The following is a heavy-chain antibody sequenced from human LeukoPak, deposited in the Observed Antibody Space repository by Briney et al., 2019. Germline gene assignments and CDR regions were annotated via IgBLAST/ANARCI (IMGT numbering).Heavy chain of an antibody. Sequence: SETLSLTCTVSGYSISSGYYWGWIRQPPGKGLEWIGSIYHSGSTYYNPSLKSRVTISVDTSKNQFSLKLSSVTAADTAVYYCARQGITMVRGVRLSDFDYWGQGTLVTVSS. V-gene: IGHV4-38-2*02. CDR2: IYHSGST. J-gene: IGHJ4*02. CDR3: ARQGITMVRGVRLSDFDY. D-gene: IGHD3-10*01. CDR1: GYSISSGYY.